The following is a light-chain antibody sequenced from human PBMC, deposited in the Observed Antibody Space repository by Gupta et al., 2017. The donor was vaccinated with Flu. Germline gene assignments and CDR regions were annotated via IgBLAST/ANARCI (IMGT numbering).Light chain of an antibody. CDR1: QDIRNY. CDR2: DAS. J-gene: IGKJ5*01. Sequence: DIQMTQSPSSLSASVGDRVTITCQASQDIRNYLNWYQQKPGKAPKLLIYDASNLETGVPSRFSGSGSGTHFSFTISSLQPEDIAAYFCQQYDSLSLTFGQGTRLEIK. CDR3: QQYDSLSLT. V-gene: IGKV1-33*01.